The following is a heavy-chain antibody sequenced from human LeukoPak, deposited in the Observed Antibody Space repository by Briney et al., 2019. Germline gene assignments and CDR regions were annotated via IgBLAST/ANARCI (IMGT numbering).Heavy chain of an antibody. CDR3: ARGRNIEMTTMSGGSDY. J-gene: IGHJ4*02. Sequence: ASVKVSCMASGYTFTDYYMHWVRQAPGQGLEGMGWLNPNSGDTNYAQKFQGRVSMTRGTSISTAYMDLSDLRSDDTAVYYCARGRNIEMTTMSGGSDYWGQGTLVTVSS. V-gene: IGHV1-2*02. CDR2: LNPNSGDT. CDR1: GYTFTDYY. D-gene: IGHD5-24*01.